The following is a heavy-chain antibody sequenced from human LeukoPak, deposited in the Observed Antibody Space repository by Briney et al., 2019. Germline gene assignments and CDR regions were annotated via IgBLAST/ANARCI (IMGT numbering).Heavy chain of an antibody. CDR1: GGSISSGDYY. D-gene: IGHD6-13*01. V-gene: IGHV4-39*07. Sequence: SETLSLTCTVSGGSISSGDYYWRWIRQPPGKGLEWIGEIYHSGSTNYNPSLKSRVTISVDKSKNQFSLKLSSVTAADTAVYYCAASIAAAGTGFDPWGQGTLVTVSS. CDR2: IYHSGST. J-gene: IGHJ5*02. CDR3: AASIAAAGTGFDP.